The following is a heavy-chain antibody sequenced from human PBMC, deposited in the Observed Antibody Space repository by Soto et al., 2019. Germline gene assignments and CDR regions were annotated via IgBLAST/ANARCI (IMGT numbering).Heavy chain of an antibody. V-gene: IGHV4-30-2*06. J-gene: IGHJ4*02. CDR3: VRGGGYDAFGY. CDR2: ISHRETT. CDR1: GVTMSYGASS. Sequence: TLSLTSRVAGVTMSYGASSWNWMRQSPVKGLDWLGYISHRETTYYNPSFGSRLSLSIDRTMNQFLLRLCSMPSADKAVYYCVRGGGYDAFGYWGQG. D-gene: IGHD2-15*01.